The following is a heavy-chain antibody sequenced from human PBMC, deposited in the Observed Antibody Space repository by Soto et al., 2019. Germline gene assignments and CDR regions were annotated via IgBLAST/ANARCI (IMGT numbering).Heavy chain of an antibody. J-gene: IGHJ4*02. Sequence: ESGGGLVQPGGSLRLSCAASGFTVSSNYMSWVRQAPGKGLEWVSVIYNGGSTYYADSVKGRFIMSRDNAKNTLYLQMNSLRAEDTAVYYCSRDKHCSGGSCYGDYWGQGTLVTVSS. CDR2: IYNGGST. V-gene: IGHV3-66*01. CDR3: SRDKHCSGGSCYGDY. D-gene: IGHD2-15*01. CDR1: GFTVSSNY.